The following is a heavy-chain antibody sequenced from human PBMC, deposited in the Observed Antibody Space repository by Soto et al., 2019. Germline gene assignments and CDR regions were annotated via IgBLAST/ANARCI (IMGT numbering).Heavy chain of an antibody. D-gene: IGHD6-13*01. CDR1: GFTFSSYG. V-gene: IGHV3-23*01. CDR2: ITGNGDTT. Sequence: EVQLLESGGGLVQPGGSLRLSCAASGFTFSSYGMTWVRQAPGKGLEWVATITGNGDTTYYADSVKGLFTISRDNSKNTLYVQMNSLRAEDTAVYYCAKDIAAGSQGYFDLWGQGTLVTVSS. CDR3: AKDIAAGSQGYFDL. J-gene: IGHJ4*02.